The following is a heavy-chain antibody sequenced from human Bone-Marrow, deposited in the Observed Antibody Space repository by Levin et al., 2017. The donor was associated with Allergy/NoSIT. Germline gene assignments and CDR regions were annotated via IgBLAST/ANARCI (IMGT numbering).Heavy chain of an antibody. CDR1: GYSFTSYW. V-gene: IGHV5-51*01. D-gene: IGHD3-16*02. CDR2: IYPGDSDT. J-gene: IGHJ4*02. Sequence: KVSCKGSGYSFTSYWIGWVRQMPGKGLEWMGIIYPGDSDTRYSPSFQGQVTISADKSISTAYLQWSSLKASDTAMYYCATLRLHLGELSGYWGQGTLVTVSS. CDR3: ATLRLHLGELSGY.